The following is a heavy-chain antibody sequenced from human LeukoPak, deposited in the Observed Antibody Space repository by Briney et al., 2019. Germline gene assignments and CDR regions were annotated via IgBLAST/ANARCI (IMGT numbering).Heavy chain of an antibody. J-gene: IGHJ4*02. CDR1: GGSISSGADY. D-gene: IGHD2-15*01. Sequence: PSQTLSLTCTVSGGSISSGADYWSWIRQHPGKGLEWIGYIYYSGSTYYNPSLKSRVTISVDTSKNQFSLKLNSVTAADTAVYYCARDVGFCSGGSCYSLNYFDYWGQGTLVTVSS. CDR2: IYYSGST. CDR3: ARDVGFCSGGSCYSLNYFDY. V-gene: IGHV4-31*03.